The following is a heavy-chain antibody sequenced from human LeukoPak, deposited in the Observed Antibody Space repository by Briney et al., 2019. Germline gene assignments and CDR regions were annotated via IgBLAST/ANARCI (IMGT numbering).Heavy chain of an antibody. V-gene: IGHV3-23*01. CDR2: ISGSGGST. CDR3: AKDPTYYDILTPFDY. D-gene: IGHD3-9*01. CDR1: GFSVSNYY. J-gene: IGHJ4*02. Sequence: PGGSLRLSCAASGFSVSNYYMSWVRQAPGKGLEWVSAISGSGGSTYYADSVKGRFTISRDNSKNTLYLQMNSLRAEDTAVYYCAKDPTYYDILTPFDYWGQGTLVTVSS.